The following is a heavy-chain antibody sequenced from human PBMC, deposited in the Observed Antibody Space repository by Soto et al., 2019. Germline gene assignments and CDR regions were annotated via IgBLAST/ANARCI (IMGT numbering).Heavy chain of an antibody. CDR2: IYYSGST. Sequence: SETLSLTCTFSGGSISSSSYYWGWIRQPPGKGLEWIGSIYYSGSTYYNPSLKRRVTISAYTSKNKFSLKLSTVTAAATSVYSCARRSYRYGFKGWGQGTLVTVSS. V-gene: IGHV4-39*01. J-gene: IGHJ4*02. CDR3: ARRSYRYGFKG. D-gene: IGHD3-10*01. CDR1: GGSISSSSYY.